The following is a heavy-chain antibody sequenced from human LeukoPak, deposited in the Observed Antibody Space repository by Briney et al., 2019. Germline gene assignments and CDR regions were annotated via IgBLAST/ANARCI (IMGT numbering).Heavy chain of an antibody. D-gene: IGHD6-19*01. V-gene: IGHV3-21*01. CDR2: ITSSSSYI. Sequence: GGSLRLSCAASGFSFSSYSMNWVRQAPGKGLEWVSSITSSSSYIYYADSVKGRFTISRDNAKNSPYLQMNSLRAEDTAVYYCAREEQWLTWGQGTLVTVSS. CDR3: AREEQWLT. CDR1: GFSFSSYS. J-gene: IGHJ4*02.